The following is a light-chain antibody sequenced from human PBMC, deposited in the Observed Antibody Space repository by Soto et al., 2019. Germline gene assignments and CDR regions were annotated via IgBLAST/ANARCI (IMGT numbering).Light chain of an antibody. Sequence: EIVLTQSPGTLSLSPGERATLSCRASQSVSSSYLAWYQQNRGQAPRLLIYGASSRAPGIPDRFGGSGSGTDFPLTISRLEPEDCAVYYCQQYGCSRWTFGQGTKVEIK. CDR3: QQYGCSRWT. J-gene: IGKJ1*01. CDR2: GAS. CDR1: QSVSSSY. V-gene: IGKV3-20*01.